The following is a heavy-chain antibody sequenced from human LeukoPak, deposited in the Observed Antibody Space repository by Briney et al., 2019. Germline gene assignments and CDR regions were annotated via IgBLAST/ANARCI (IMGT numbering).Heavy chain of an antibody. D-gene: IGHD3-10*01. J-gene: IGHJ4*02. Sequence: GSLRLSCAVSGFTFSTYSMNWVRQAPGKELEWISFIRHDSSDIYYADSVKGRFTISRDNARDSLYLQMNSLRAEDTAVYYCARDWFGELIWGQGTLVTVSS. CDR3: ARDWFGELI. CDR2: IRHDSSDI. CDR1: GFTFSTYS. V-gene: IGHV3-48*01.